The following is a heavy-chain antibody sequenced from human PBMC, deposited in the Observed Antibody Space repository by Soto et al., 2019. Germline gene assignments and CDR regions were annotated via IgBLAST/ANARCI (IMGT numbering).Heavy chain of an antibody. CDR3: AISNPPRANRSTWYSPLTSNHYGMDV. Sequence: QVQLVQSGAEVKKPGASVKVSCKASGYTLTSYGINWVRQAPGQGLEWMGWISAYNGDTNYAQKFQGRVTMTTDRATSTAYMGLRSLRSDDTAVFYCAISNPPRANRSTWYSPLTSNHYGMDVWGQGTTVTVSS. CDR2: ISAYNGDT. J-gene: IGHJ6*02. D-gene: IGHD6-13*01. CDR1: GYTLTSYG. V-gene: IGHV1-18*01.